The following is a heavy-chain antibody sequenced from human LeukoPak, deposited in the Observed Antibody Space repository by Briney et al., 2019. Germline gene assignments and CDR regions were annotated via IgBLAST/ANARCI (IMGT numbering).Heavy chain of an antibody. CDR1: GVSISSSNSY. V-gene: IGHV4-39*07. CDR2: IYYSGNT. D-gene: IGHD1-26*01. CDR3: VGRLEWERIRDAAFDI. Sequence: SETLSLTCTVSGVSISSSNSYWGWIRQPPGKGLEWIGSIYYSGNTYYNASLKSQVSISIDTSKNQFSLRLSSVTAADTAVYYCVGRLEWERIRDAAFDIWGQGTMVTVSS. J-gene: IGHJ3*02.